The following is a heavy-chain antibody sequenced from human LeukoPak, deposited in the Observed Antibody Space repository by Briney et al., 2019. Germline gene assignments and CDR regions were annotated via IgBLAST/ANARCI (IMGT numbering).Heavy chain of an antibody. Sequence: GGSLRLSCAASAFTFSIYAMSWVRQAPGKGLGWVSTISGSGGSTHYADSVKGRFTISRDNSKNTLYLQMNSLRADDTAVYYCVRGHSYGWFDPWGQGTLVTVSS. V-gene: IGHV3-23*01. CDR3: VRGHSYGWFDP. J-gene: IGHJ5*02. CDR2: ISGSGGST. D-gene: IGHD5-18*01. CDR1: AFTFSIYA.